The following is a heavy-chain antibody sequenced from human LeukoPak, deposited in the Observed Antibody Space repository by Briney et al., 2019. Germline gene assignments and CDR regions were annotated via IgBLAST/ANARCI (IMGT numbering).Heavy chain of an antibody. D-gene: IGHD3-10*01. CDR1: DDSITMYY. J-gene: IGHJ4*02. V-gene: IGHV4-59*08. Sequence: SETLSLTCSVSDDSITMYYWTWIRQPPGKGLEWIGYVDHTGSTNFNPSLNGRVSISGDTSKNQFSLKLSSVTAADTAVYYCARGFRGPNFDYWGQGTLVTVSS. CDR3: ARGFRGPNFDY. CDR2: VDHTGST.